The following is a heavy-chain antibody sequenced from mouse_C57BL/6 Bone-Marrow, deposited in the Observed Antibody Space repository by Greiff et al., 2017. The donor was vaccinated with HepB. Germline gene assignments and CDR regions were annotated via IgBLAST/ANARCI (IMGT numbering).Heavy chain of an antibody. Sequence: QVHVKQPGAELVMPGASVKLSCKASGYTFTSYWMHWVKQRPGQGLEWIGEIDPSDSYTNYNQKFKGKSTLTVDKSSSTAYMQLSSLTSEDSAVYYCVRIYYGNLAWFSYWGQETLGTVSA. CDR1: GYTFTSYW. V-gene: IGHV1-69*01. D-gene: IGHD2-1*01. J-gene: IGHJ3*01. CDR2: IDPSDSYT. CDR3: VRIYYGNLAWFSY.